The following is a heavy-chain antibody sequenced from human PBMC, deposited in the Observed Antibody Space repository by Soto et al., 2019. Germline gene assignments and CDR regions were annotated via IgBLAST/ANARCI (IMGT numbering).Heavy chain of an antibody. CDR2: ISGSGGST. J-gene: IGHJ4*02. Sequence: EVQLLESGGGLVQPGGSLRLSCAASGFTFSSYAMSWVRQAPGKGLEWVSAISGSGGSTYYADSVTGLFIISSDNSKNTLYLQMNSLRAEDTAVYYCAQHGPPDMTTVTHDYWGQGTLVTVSS. CDR3: AQHGPPDMTTVTHDY. V-gene: IGHV3-23*01. D-gene: IGHD4-4*01. CDR1: GFTFSSYA.